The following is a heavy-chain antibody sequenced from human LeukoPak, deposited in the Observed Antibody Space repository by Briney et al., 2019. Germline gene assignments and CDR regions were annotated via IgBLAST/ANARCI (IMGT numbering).Heavy chain of an antibody. Sequence: PSETLSLTCGVYGGSFSDYHWTWIRQPPGKGLEGIGEINHSGSTNYNVSLKSRVTISVDTPKNQFSLTLSSETAAVTAVYYCARIYGWGYYYMDVWGKGTTVTVSS. J-gene: IGHJ6*03. V-gene: IGHV4-34*01. CDR3: ARIYGWGYYYMDV. CDR1: GGSFSDYH. D-gene: IGHD6-19*01. CDR2: INHSGST.